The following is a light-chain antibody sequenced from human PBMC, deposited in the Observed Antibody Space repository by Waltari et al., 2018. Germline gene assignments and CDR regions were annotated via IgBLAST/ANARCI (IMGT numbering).Light chain of an antibody. J-gene: IGLJ3*02. CDR3: ASYTSSSTRV. CDR2: EVT. CDR1: SSDVGGYNF. V-gene: IGLV2-14*01. Sequence: QSALTQPASVSGSPGQSITISCTGTSSDVGGYNFVSWYQQHPGKAPKLMIFEVTNRPAGVSNRFSGSKSGSTASLTISGLLAEDEADYFCASYTSSSTRVFGGGTKLTVL.